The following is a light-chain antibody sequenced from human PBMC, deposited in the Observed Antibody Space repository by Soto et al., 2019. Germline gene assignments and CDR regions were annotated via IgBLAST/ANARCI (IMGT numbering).Light chain of an antibody. J-gene: IGKJ1*01. CDR3: QQYGSSPSWT. Sequence: EIVLTQSPGTLSLSPGERATLSCRASQSVSSSYLAWYQQKPGQPPRRLIYGASSRATGIPDRFSGSGSGTDFTLTISRLEPEDFAVYYCQQYGSSPSWTFGQGTKVEIK. CDR2: GAS. V-gene: IGKV3-20*01. CDR1: QSVSSSY.